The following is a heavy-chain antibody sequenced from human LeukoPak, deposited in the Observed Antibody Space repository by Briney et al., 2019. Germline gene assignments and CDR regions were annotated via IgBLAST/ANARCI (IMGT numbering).Heavy chain of an antibody. CDR2: MNPNSGNT. Sequence: ASVKVSCKASGYIFPSYDINWVRQATGQGLEWMGWMNPNSGNTGYAQKFQGRVTMTRDTSISTAYMELSSLTSEDTAVYYCARNVPSTGDFVYWGQGTLVTVSS. CDR1: GYIFPSYD. CDR3: ARNVPSTGDFVY. J-gene: IGHJ4*02. D-gene: IGHD3-10*01. V-gene: IGHV1-8*01.